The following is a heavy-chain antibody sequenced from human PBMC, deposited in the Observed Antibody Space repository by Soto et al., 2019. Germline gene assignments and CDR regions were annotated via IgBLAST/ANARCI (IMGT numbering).Heavy chain of an antibody. CDR2: IYYSGST. V-gene: IGHV4-39*01. D-gene: IGHD4-17*01. Sequence: QLQLQESGPGLVKPSETLSLTCTVSGGSISSSSYYWGWIRQPPGKGLEWIGSIYYSGSTYYNPSLKRRVTISVDTSKNQFSLKLSSVTAADTAVYYCARGYGDYRISYWYFDLWGRGTLVTVSS. J-gene: IGHJ2*01. CDR3: ARGYGDYRISYWYFDL. CDR1: GGSISSSSYY.